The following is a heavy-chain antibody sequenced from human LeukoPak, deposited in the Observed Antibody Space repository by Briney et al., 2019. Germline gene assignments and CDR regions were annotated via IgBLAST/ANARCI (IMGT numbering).Heavy chain of an antibody. V-gene: IGHV1-69*05. J-gene: IGHJ5*02. Sequence: SVKVSCKASGGTFSSYAISWVRQTPGQGLEWMGGIIPIFGTANYAQKFQGRVTITTDESTSTAYMELSSLRSEDTAVYYCAREANCGGDCQAGFDPWGQGTLVTVSS. CDR3: AREANCGGDCQAGFDP. D-gene: IGHD2-21*02. CDR2: IIPIFGTA. CDR1: GGTFSSYA.